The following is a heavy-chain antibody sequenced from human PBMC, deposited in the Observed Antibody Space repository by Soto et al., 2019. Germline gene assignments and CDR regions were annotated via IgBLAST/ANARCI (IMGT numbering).Heavy chain of an antibody. Sequence: LSLTCTVSGGSVSRDSNFWGWIRQPPGKGLEWIGYIYYSGPSRYNPSLESRVTISIDSSKNQVSLTLTSVTAADTAVYYCARGYSHYAHWGRGTLVTVSS. D-gene: IGHD4-4*01. V-gene: IGHV4-61*01. CDR3: ARGYSHYAH. CDR1: GGSVSRDSNF. CDR2: IYYSGPS. J-gene: IGHJ4*02.